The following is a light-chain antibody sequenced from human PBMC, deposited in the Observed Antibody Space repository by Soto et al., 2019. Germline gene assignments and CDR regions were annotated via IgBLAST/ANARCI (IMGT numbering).Light chain of an antibody. V-gene: IGKV3-11*01. CDR2: ESS. CDR3: QQRNNWPPIT. Sequence: EIVLTQSPATLSLSPGERATLSCRASQSVDNYLDWYQQKPGQAPRLLIYESSNRATGIPARFSGSGSGTDFILTISSLEPEDFAVYYCQQRNNWPPITFGQGTRLEIK. CDR1: QSVDNY. J-gene: IGKJ5*01.